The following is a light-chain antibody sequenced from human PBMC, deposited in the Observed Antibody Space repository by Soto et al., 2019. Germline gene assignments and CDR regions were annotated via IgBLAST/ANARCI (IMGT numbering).Light chain of an antibody. CDR1: QSISSW. J-gene: IGKJ1*01. CDR2: DAS. CDR3: QQYNSYPLT. V-gene: IGKV1-5*01. Sequence: DIQMTQSPSTLSASVGDRVTTTCRASQSISSWLAWYQQKPGKAPKLLIYDASSLESGVPSRFSGSGSGTEFTLTISSLQPDDFATYYCQQYNSYPLTFGQGTKVDIK.